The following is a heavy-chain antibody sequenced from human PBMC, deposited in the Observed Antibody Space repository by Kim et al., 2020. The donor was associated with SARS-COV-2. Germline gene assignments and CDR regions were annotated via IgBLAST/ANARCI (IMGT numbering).Heavy chain of an antibody. D-gene: IGHD3-22*01. CDR2: IKQDGSEK. Sequence: GGSLRLSCAASGFTFSSYWMSWVRQAPGKGLEWVANIKQDGSEKYYVDSVKGRFTISRDNAKNSLYLQMNSLRAEDTAVYYCARPQLPNYYDSSGYYSLWGQGTLVTVSS. CDR3: ARPQLPNYYDSSGYYSL. CDR1: GFTFSSYW. V-gene: IGHV3-7*03. J-gene: IGHJ4*02.